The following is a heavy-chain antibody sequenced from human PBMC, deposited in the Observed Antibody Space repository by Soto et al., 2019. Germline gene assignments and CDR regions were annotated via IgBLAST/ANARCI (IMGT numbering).Heavy chain of an antibody. CDR1: GGTFSSYA. V-gene: IGHV1-69*13. CDR2: IIPIFGTA. Sequence: ASVKVSCKASGGTFSSYAISWVRQAPGQGLEWMGGIIPIFGTANYAQKFQGRVTITADESTSTAYMELSSLRSEDTAVHYCARVPSGYCSGGSCYWDNWFDPWGQGTLVTVSS. D-gene: IGHD2-15*01. CDR3: ARVPSGYCSGGSCYWDNWFDP. J-gene: IGHJ5*02.